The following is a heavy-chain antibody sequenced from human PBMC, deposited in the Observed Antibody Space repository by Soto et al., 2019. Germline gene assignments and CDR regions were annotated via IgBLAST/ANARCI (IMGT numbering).Heavy chain of an antibody. V-gene: IGHV4-30-2*03. J-gene: IGHJ6*02. CDR2: IYHSGST. CDR1: GGSISSGGYS. CDR3: ARLQGYCIRTSCSGYYAMDV. Sequence: PSETLSLTCAVSGGSISSGGYSWSWIRQPPGKGLEWIGYIYHSGSTYYNPSLKSRITVSVDTSKNQFSLNLSSVTAADTAVYYCARLQGYCIRTSCSGYYAMDVWGQGTTVTVSS. D-gene: IGHD2-2*01.